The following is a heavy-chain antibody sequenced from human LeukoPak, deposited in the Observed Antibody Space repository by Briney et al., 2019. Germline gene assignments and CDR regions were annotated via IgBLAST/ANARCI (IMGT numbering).Heavy chain of an antibody. CDR2: IYASGYT. V-gene: IGHV4-4*07. D-gene: IGHD2-21*01. CDR3: ARNHIGTETYFDS. Sequence: PSETLSLTCTVSGDSISSYSWSWVRQPAGKGLEWIGRIYASGYTDYDPSLRSRVTMSVDTSKNQFSLKLTSVTAADTSVFFCARNHIGTETYFDSWGPGTLVTVSS. CDR1: GDSISSYS. J-gene: IGHJ4*02.